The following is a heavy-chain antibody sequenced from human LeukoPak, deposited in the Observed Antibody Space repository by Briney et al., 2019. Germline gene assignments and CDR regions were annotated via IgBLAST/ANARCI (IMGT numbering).Heavy chain of an antibody. Sequence: GSLRLSCAASGFTFSSYAMSWVRQAPGKGLEWVSAISGSGGSTYYADSVKGRFTISRDNSKNTLYLQMNSLRAEDTAVYYCAKGGTMIVVVTPFDPWGQGTLVTVSS. CDR3: AKGGTMIVVVTPFDP. V-gene: IGHV3-23*01. J-gene: IGHJ5*02. CDR2: ISGSGGST. CDR1: GFTFSSYA. D-gene: IGHD3-22*01.